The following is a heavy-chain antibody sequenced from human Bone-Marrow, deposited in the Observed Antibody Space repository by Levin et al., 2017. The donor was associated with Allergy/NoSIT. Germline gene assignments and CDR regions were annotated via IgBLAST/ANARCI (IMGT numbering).Heavy chain of an antibody. J-gene: IGHJ4*02. CDR2: IIPILGLV. Sequence: SVKVSCKASEGTFSSYTLSWVRQAPGQGLEWMGRIIPILGLVNYTQKLQGRVTITADKSTNTAYVELSSLRSEDTAIYYCATTGYDTSTGNPIDCWGQGTPVIVSS. CDR1: EGTFSSYT. CDR3: ATTGYDTSTGNPIDC. D-gene: IGHD3-9*01. V-gene: IGHV1-69*02.